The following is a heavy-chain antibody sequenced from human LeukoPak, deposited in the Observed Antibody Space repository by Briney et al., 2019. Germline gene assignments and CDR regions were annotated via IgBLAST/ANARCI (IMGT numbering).Heavy chain of an antibody. CDR3: ARAIRGYSYGYTVRWFDP. D-gene: IGHD5-18*01. CDR2: INPSGGST. V-gene: IGHV1-46*01. Sequence: GASVKVSCKASGYTFTSYYMHWVRQAPGQGLEWMGIINPSGGSTSYAQKFQGRVTMTRDTSTSTVYMELSSLRSEDTAVYYCARAIRGYSYGYTVRWFDPWGQGTLVTVSS. J-gene: IGHJ5*02. CDR1: GYTFTSYY.